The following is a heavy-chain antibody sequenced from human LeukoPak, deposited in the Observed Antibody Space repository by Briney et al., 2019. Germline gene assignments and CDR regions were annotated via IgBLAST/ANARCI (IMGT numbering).Heavy chain of an antibody. CDR2: INPNSGGT. D-gene: IGHD1-26*01. V-gene: IGHV1-2*02. CDR1: GYTFTGYY. CDR3: AREGGEWELNHWFDP. Sequence: ASVKVSCKASGYTFTGYYMHWVRQAPGQGLEWMGWINPNSGGTNYAQKFQGRVTMTRDTSISTAYMELSRLRSDDTAVYYCAREGGEWELNHWFDPWGQGTLVTVSS. J-gene: IGHJ5*02.